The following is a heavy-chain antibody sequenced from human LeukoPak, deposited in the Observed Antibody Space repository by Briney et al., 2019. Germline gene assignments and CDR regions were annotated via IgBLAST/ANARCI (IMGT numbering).Heavy chain of an antibody. V-gene: IGHV1-46*01. J-gene: IGHJ3*02. D-gene: IGHD2-15*01. CDR3: ARDPLNVVVVAATRRGRAFDI. Sequence: ASVKVSCKASGYTFTSYYMHWVRQAPGQGLEWMGVINPSGGNTSYAQKFQGRVTMTRDTSTSTVYMELSSLRPEDPAVYYCARDPLNVVVVAATRRGRAFDIWGQGTMVTVSS. CDR1: GYTFTSYY. CDR2: INPSGGNT.